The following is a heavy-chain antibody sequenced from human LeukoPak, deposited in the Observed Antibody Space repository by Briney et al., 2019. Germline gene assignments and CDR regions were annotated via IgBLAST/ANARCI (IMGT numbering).Heavy chain of an antibody. CDR1: GASYNAYY. V-gene: IGHV4-34*01. J-gene: IGHJ4*02. CDR2: IDHRGTA. CDR3: AVGITILGVAASFDS. D-gene: IGHD3-3*01. Sequence: PSETLSLTCAVYGASYNAYYWSWIRQPPGKGLEWIADIDHRGTATYNPSLKSQLTISADASKNQFSLKLNSVTDADTAVYYCAVGITILGVAASFDSWGQGNLVIVSS.